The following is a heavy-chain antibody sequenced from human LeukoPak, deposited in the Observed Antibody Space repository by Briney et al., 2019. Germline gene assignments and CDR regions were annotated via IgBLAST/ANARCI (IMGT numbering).Heavy chain of an antibody. V-gene: IGHV3-23*01. CDR2: ISGSGGST. Sequence: GGSLRLSCAASGFTFSSYAMSWVRQAPGKGLEWVSAISGSGGSTYYADSVKGRFTISRDNSKNTLYLQMNSLRAEDTAVYYCAKSSPYYYDSSGYRGSPQAYYHYGMDVWGQGTTVTVSS. D-gene: IGHD3-22*01. CDR1: GFTFSSYA. J-gene: IGHJ6*02. CDR3: AKSSPYYYDSSGYRGSPQAYYHYGMDV.